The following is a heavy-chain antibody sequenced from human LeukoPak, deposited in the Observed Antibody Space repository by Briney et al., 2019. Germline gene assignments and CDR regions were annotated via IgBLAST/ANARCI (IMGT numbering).Heavy chain of an antibody. Sequence: SVKVSCKASGGTFSSYAISWVRQAPGQGLEWMGGIIPIFGTANYAQKFQGRVTITADESTSTAYMELSSLRSEDTAVYYCARDRGTRYCSSTSCYRVWYYWGQGTLVTVSS. J-gene: IGHJ4*02. CDR2: IIPIFGTA. CDR3: ARDRGTRYCSSTSCYRVWYY. D-gene: IGHD2-2*02. CDR1: GGTFSSYA. V-gene: IGHV1-69*13.